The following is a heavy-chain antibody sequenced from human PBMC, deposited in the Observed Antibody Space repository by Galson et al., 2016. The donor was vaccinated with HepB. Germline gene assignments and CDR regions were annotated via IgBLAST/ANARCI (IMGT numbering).Heavy chain of an antibody. CDR1: GDSISSGEYY. J-gene: IGHJ3*02. V-gene: IGHV4-31*03. CDR2: VYYKGAT. CDR3: ARESPTVAATPDTYDI. D-gene: IGHD6-19*01. Sequence: TLSLTCTVSGDSISSGEYYWNWIRQHPEEGLECIGDVYYKGATYYSPSLLIRVTISMDTSANQFSLKLTSVTAADMAVYYCARESPTVAATPDTYDIWGQGTMVTVSA.